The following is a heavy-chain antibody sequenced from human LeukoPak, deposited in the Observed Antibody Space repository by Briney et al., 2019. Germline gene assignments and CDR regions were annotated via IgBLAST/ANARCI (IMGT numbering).Heavy chain of an antibody. CDR1: GGSISNYD. D-gene: IGHD4-23*01. CDR3: ARATRWYRHNYYFDY. Sequence: SETLSLTCTVPGGSISNYDWTWIRQSAGKGLEWIGRVYGSGKTAYSPSLQSRVTISVDTSKNQFSLKLSSVTAADTAVYYCARATRWYRHNYYFDYWGQGTLVTVSS. V-gene: IGHV4-4*07. J-gene: IGHJ4*02. CDR2: VYGSGKT.